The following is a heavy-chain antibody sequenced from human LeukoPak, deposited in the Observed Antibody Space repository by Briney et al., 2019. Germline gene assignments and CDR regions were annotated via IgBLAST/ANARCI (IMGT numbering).Heavy chain of an antibody. D-gene: IGHD3-16*02. V-gene: IGHV3-33*06. J-gene: IGHJ1*01. CDR3: AKASAVWGSYRSWPEYFQH. CDR2: IWYDGSNK. Sequence: GRSLRLSCAASGFTFSSYGMHWVRQAPGKGLEWVAVIWYDGSNKYYADSVKGRFTISRDNSKNMLYLQMNSLRAEDTAVYYCAKASAVWGSYRSWPEYFQHWGQGTLVTVS. CDR1: GFTFSSYG.